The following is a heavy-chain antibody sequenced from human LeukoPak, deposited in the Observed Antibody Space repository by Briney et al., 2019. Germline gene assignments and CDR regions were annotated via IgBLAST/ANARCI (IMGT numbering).Heavy chain of an antibody. Sequence: SVKVSCKASGYTFTSYGISWVRQAPGQGLEWMGGIIPIFGTANYAQKFQGRVTITADESTSTAYMELSSLRSEDTAVYYCARVPHYCYMDVWGKGTTVTISS. J-gene: IGHJ6*03. CDR3: ARVPHYCYMDV. CDR1: GYTFTSYG. V-gene: IGHV1-69*13. CDR2: IIPIFGTA.